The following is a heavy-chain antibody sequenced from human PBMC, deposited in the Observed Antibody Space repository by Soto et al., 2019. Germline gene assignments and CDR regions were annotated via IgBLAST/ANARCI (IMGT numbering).Heavy chain of an antibody. CDR1: GGSISSSSYY. D-gene: IGHD4-4*01. CDR2: INHSGST. V-gene: IGHV4-39*07. Sequence: QLQLQESGPGLVKPSETLSLTCTVSGGSISSSSYYWSWIRQPPGKGLEWIGEINHSGSTNYNPSLKSRVTISVDTSKNQFSLKLSSVTAADTAVYYCARGRTSNYGLSKFDPWGQGTLVTVSS. J-gene: IGHJ5*02. CDR3: ARGRTSNYGLSKFDP.